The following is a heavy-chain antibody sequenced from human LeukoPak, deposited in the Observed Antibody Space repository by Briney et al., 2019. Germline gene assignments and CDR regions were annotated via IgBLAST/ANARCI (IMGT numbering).Heavy chain of an antibody. Sequence: GRSLRLSCAPSGLTFSSYSMNWVRQAPGKGLEWVSSISSISRHINYAASVKGRFTISRDNAKNSLYLQMNSLRAEDTALYYCARAGAETDPDYWGRGTLVTVSS. J-gene: IGHJ4*02. V-gene: IGHV3-21*01. CDR2: ISSISRHI. CDR3: ARAGAETDPDY. CDR1: GLTFSSYS.